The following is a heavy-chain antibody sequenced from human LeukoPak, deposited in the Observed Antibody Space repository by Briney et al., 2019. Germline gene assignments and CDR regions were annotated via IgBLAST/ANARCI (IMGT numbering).Heavy chain of an antibody. J-gene: IGHJ2*01. CDR2: IYYSGST. D-gene: IGHD6-19*01. CDR3: ARRVKAVAGPPYWYFDL. Sequence: PSETLSLTCTVSGGSISSYYWSWIRQPPGKGLEWIGYIYYSGSTNYNPSLKSRVTISVDTSKNQFSLKLSSVTAADTAVYYCARRVKAVAGPPYWYFDLWGRGTLVTVSS. V-gene: IGHV4-59*01. CDR1: GGSISSYY.